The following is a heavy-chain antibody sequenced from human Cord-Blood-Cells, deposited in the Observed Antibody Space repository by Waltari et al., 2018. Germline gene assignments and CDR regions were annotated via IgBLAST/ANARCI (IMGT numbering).Heavy chain of an antibody. CDR1: GYTFTSYD. V-gene: IGHV1-8*03. CDR2: MNPNGGNT. D-gene: IGHD3-22*01. J-gene: IGHJ4*02. CDR3: ARVVGKNYYEA. Sequence: QVQLVQSGAEVKKPGASVKVSCKASGYTFTSYDINWVGQATGQGLEWMGGMNPNGGNTGYAQKLQGRVTITRNTSIRAAYMELSSLRSEDKAVYYWARVVGKNYYEAWGQGTLVTVSS.